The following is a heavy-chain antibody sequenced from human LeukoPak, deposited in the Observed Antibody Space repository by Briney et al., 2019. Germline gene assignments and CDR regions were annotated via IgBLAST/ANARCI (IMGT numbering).Heavy chain of an antibody. J-gene: IGHJ4*02. CDR3: ATQYDNYGGNGLYYFDY. CDR1: GYTSTSYY. D-gene: IGHD4-23*01. CDR2: INPSGGST. V-gene: IGHV1-46*01. Sequence: GASVKVSCKASGYTSTSYYMHWVRQAPGQGLEWMGIINPSGGSTSYAQKFQGRVTMTRDTSTSTVYMELSSLRSEDTAVYYCATQYDNYGGNGLYYFDYWGQGTLVTVSS.